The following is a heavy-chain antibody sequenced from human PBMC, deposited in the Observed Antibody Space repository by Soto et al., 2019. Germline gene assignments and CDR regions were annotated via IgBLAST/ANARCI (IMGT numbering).Heavy chain of an antibody. D-gene: IGHD2-2*01. Sequence: GGSLRLSCAASGFTFSSYWMHWVRQAPGKGLVWVPRINSDGSSTSYADSVKGRFTISRDNAKNTLYLQMNSLRAEDTAVYYCARDRSKDIVVVPAAMSVGWFNPWGQGTLVTVSS. V-gene: IGHV3-74*01. CDR3: ARDRSKDIVVVPAAMSVGWFNP. J-gene: IGHJ5*02. CDR2: INSDGSST. CDR1: GFTFSSYW.